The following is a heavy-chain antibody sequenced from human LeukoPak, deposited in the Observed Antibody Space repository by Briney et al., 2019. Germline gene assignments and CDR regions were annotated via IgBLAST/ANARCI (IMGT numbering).Heavy chain of an antibody. CDR1: GFTFSSYA. CDR2: ISGSGGST. V-gene: IGHV3-23*01. J-gene: IGHJ6*02. CDR3: AKPLKPQPSYSGSYYGYYYGMDV. D-gene: IGHD1-26*01. Sequence: PGGSLRLSCAASGFTFSSYAMSWVRQAPGKGLEWVSAISGSGGSTYYADSVKGRFTTSRDNSKNTLYLQMNSLRAEDTAVYYCAKPLKPQPSYSGSYYGYYYGMDVWGQGTTVTVSS.